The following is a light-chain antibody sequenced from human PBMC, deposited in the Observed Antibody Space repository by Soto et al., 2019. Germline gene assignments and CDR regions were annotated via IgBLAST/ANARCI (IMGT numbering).Light chain of an antibody. Sequence: RVMTQSPATLSLSPGERATPSCRASQSVSTNVAWYQQKPGQAPRLLIYGASTRATDIPARFSGSGSGTDFTLTISSLQSEDFAVYYCQQYNNWPPWTFGQGTKVDIK. J-gene: IGKJ1*01. CDR3: QQYNNWPPWT. V-gene: IGKV3-15*01. CDR1: QSVSTN. CDR2: GAS.